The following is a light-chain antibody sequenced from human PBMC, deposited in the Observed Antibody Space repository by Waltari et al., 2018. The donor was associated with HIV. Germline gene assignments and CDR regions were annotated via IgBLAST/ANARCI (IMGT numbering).Light chain of an antibody. Sequence: QSFLTQPPSASGTPGQTVPISCSGSSYTIETDNVYWYQQLPGMTPKLLSYKNFRRPSGVPDRFAASKSGTSASLTISGLRSADEADYYCVGWDSSLSAYVFGAGTKVAVL. CDR3: VGWDSSLSAYV. J-gene: IGLJ1*01. CDR2: KNF. CDR1: SYTIETDN. V-gene: IGLV1-47*01.